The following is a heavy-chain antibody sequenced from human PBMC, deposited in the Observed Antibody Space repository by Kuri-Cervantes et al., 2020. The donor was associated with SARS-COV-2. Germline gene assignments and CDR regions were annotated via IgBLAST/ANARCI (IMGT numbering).Heavy chain of an antibody. V-gene: IGHV4-59*11. J-gene: IGHJ4*02. CDR1: GGSISSHY. D-gene: IGHD4-17*01. CDR2: IYYSGST. Sequence: SQTLSLTCAVYGGSISSHYWSWIRQPPGKGLEWIGYIYYSGSTNYNPSLKSRVTISVDTSKNQFSLKLSSVTAADTAVYYCARVDGDYVDYWGQGTLVTVSS. CDR3: ARVDGDYVDY.